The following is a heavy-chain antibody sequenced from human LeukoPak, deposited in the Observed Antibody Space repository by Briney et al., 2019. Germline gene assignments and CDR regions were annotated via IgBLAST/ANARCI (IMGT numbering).Heavy chain of an antibody. V-gene: IGHV4-34*01. CDR1: GGSFSGYY. D-gene: IGHD6-13*01. Sequence: PSETLSLTCAVYGGSFSGYYWGWIRQPPGKGMEWIGEINHSGSTNYNPSLKSRVTISVDTSKNQFSLKLSSVTAADTAVYYCASRIAAAGDFDYWGQGTLVTVSS. CDR3: ASRIAAAGDFDY. CDR2: INHSGST. J-gene: IGHJ4*02.